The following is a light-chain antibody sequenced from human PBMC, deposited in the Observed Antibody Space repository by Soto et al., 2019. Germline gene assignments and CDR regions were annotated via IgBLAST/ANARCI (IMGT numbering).Light chain of an antibody. CDR3: QQYNDWPQT. CDR2: GAS. V-gene: IGKV3-15*01. J-gene: IGKJ5*01. Sequence: EIVMTQSPATLSVSPGERVTLSCRASQSFSSNLAWYQHKPGQAPRLLIYGASTTATDVPPRFSGSGSGTEFTLTISNLQSEDFAVYYCQQYNDWPQTFGQGTRLDIK. CDR1: QSFSSN.